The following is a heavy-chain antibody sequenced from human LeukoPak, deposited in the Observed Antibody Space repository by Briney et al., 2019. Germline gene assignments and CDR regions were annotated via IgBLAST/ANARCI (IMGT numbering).Heavy chain of an antibody. Sequence: PSETLSLTCTLSGGSVSSGDYYWSWIRQPPGKGLEWIGYIYYSGSTNYNPSLKSRVTISVDTSKNQFSLKLSSVTAADTAVYYCARDPGHYDSSGYYDYWGQGTLVTVSS. D-gene: IGHD3-22*01. V-gene: IGHV4-61*08. CDR2: IYYSGST. J-gene: IGHJ4*02. CDR3: ARDPGHYDSSGYYDY. CDR1: GGSVSSGDYY.